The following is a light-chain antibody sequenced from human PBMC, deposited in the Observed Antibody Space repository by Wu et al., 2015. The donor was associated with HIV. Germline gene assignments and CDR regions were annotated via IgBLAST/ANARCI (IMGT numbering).Light chain of an antibody. J-gene: IGKJ5*01. CDR3: QQYDYLPIT. V-gene: IGKV1-33*01. CDR1: QTLEL. Sequence: TITCQASQTLELFKLGISRNQGKPLTLLIYDASNLETGVPSRFSGSGSGTDFTFTISRLQPEDIATYYCQQYDYLPITFGQGTRLDTK. CDR2: DAS.